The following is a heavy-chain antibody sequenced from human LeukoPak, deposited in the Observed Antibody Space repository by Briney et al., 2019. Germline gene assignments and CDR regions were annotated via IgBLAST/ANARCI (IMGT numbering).Heavy chain of an antibody. V-gene: IGHV4-59*01. J-gene: IGHJ5*02. D-gene: IGHD3-10*01. Sequence: SETLSLTCTVSGGSISSYYWSWIRQPPGKGLEWIGYIYYSGSTNYNPSLKSRVTISVDTSKNQLSLKLSSVTAADTAVYYCARHPDYYGSGSSNWFDPWGQGTLVTVSS. CDR2: IYYSGST. CDR3: ARHPDYYGSGSSNWFDP. CDR1: GGSISSYY.